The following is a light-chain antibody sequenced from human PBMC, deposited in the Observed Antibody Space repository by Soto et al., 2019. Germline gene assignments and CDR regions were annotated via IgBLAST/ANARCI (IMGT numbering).Light chain of an antibody. Sequence: QAVVTQPPSVSGAPGQRVTISCTGSSSNIGAGYDVHWYQQLPGTAPKLLIYGNSNRPSGVPDRFSGSKSGTSASLAITGLQAEDEAEYYCQSYDSSLSGYVFGTGTKVTVL. CDR1: SSNIGAGYD. J-gene: IGLJ1*01. CDR3: QSYDSSLSGYV. V-gene: IGLV1-40*01. CDR2: GNS.